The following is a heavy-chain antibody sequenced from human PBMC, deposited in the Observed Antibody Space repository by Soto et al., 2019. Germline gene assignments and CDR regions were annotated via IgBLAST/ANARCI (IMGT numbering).Heavy chain of an antibody. D-gene: IGHD2-15*01. Sequence: GASVKVSCKASGYTFTSYVISWVRQAPGQGLEWLGRISPYNGNTNYAQRLQGRVTMTTDTSTGTAYMELSSLRSEDTAVYYCARDILFDYWGQGTLVTVSS. CDR2: ISPYNGNT. CDR3: ARDILFDY. V-gene: IGHV1-18*01. J-gene: IGHJ4*02. CDR1: GYTFTSYV.